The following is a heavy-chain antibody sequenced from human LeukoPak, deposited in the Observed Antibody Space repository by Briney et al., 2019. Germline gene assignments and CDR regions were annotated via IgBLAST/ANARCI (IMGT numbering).Heavy chain of an antibody. J-gene: IGHJ5*02. V-gene: IGHV1-24*01. D-gene: IGHD1-26*01. CDR2: FDPEDGET. CDR3: APGGGEWELRNWFDP. Sequence: ASVKVSCKVSGYTLTELSMHWVRQAPGKGLEWMGGFDPEDGETIYAQKFQGRVTMTEDTSTDTAYMELSSLRSEDTAEYYWAPGGGEWELRNWFDPWGQGTLVTVSS. CDR1: GYTLTELS.